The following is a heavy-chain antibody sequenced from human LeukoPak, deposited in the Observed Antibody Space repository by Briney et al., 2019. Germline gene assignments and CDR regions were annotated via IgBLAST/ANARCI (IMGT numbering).Heavy chain of an antibody. CDR1: GGSISNYY. CDR3: AVDYYGSGSRGDFDY. Sequence: SETLSLTCTVSGGSISNYYWSWIRQPPGKGLEWIGYIYYSGSTYYNPSLKSRVTISVDTSKNQFSLKLSSVTAADTAVYYCAVDYYGSGSRGDFDYWGQGTLVTVSS. D-gene: IGHD3-10*01. V-gene: IGHV4-59*06. J-gene: IGHJ4*02. CDR2: IYYSGST.